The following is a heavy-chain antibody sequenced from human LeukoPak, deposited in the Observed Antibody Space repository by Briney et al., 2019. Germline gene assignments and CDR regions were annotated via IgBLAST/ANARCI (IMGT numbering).Heavy chain of an antibody. CDR3: ARDNGDYWFDY. V-gene: IGHV1-2*02. Sequence: ASVKVSCKASGYTFTGYYMHWVRQAPGQGLEWMGWINPNSGGTNYSQKFQGRVTMTRDTSISTAYMELTRLRSDDTAVYYCARDNGDYWFDYWGQGTLVTVSS. CDR1: GYTFTGYY. D-gene: IGHD4-17*01. J-gene: IGHJ4*02. CDR2: INPNSGGT.